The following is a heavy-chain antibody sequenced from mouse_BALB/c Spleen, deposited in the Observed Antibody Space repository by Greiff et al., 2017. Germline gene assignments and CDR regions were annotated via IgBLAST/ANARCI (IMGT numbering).Heavy chain of an antibody. V-gene: IGHV5-9*03. CDR2: ISSGGGNT. CDR1: GFTFSSYT. D-gene: IGHD2-10*02. CDR3: ARSLVWERYYAMDY. Sequence: EVQLVESGGGLAKPGGSLKLSCAASGFTFSSYTMSWVRQTPEKRLEWVATISSGGGNTYYPDSVKGRFTISRDNAKNNLYLQMSSLRSEDTALYYCARSLVWERYYAMDYWGQGTSVTVSS. J-gene: IGHJ4*01.